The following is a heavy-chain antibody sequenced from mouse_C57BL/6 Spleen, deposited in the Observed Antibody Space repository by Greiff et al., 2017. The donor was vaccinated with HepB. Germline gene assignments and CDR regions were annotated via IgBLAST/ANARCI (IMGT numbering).Heavy chain of an antibody. D-gene: IGHD1-1*01. CDR1: DSEVFPIAY. Sequence: VQLQQSGSELRRPGSSVKLSCKDFDSEVFPIAYMSWVRQKPGHGFEWIGGILPSIGRTIYGEKFEDKATLDADTLSNKAYLELNSLTSEDSAIYDCARRGYYGSSYVGYFDVWGTGTTVTVSS. CDR3: ARRGYYGSSYVGYFDV. V-gene: IGHV15-2*01. J-gene: IGHJ1*03. CDR2: ILPSIGRT.